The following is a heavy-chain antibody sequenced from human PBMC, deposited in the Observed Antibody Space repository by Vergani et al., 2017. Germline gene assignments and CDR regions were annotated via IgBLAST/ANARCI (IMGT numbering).Heavy chain of an antibody. J-gene: IGHJ2*01. V-gene: IGHV4-59*01. CDR1: GGSISSYY. CDR2: IYYSGST. CDR3: ARSITMVRGVPNFDL. D-gene: IGHD3-10*01. Sequence: QVQLQESGPGLVKPSETLSLTCTVSGGSISSYYWSWIRQPPEKGLEWIGYIYYSGSTNYNPSLKSRVTISVDTSKNQFSLKLSSVTAADTAVYYCARSITMVRGVPNFDLWGRGTLVTVSS.